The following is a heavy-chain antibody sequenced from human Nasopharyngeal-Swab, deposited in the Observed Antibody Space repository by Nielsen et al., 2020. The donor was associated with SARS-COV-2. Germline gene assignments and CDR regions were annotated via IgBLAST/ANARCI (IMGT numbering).Heavy chain of an antibody. V-gene: IGHV3-49*04. CDR1: GFTFGDYA. J-gene: IGHJ6*02. CDR3: TILWFRESANYGMDV. CDR2: IRSKAYGGTT. D-gene: IGHD3-10*01. Sequence: GGSLRLSCTASGFTFGDYAMSWVRQAPGKGLEWVGFIRSKAYGGTTEYAASVKGRFTISRDDSKSIAYLQMNSLKTEDTAVYYCTILWFRESANYGMDVWGQGTTVTVSS.